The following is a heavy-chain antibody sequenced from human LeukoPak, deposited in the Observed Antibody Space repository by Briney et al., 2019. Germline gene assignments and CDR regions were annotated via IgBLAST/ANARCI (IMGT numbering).Heavy chain of an antibody. CDR2: IKQDGSEK. D-gene: IGHD4-17*01. J-gene: IGHJ4*02. Sequence: GGSLRLSCAASGFTFSSYWMSWVRQAPGKGLEWVANIKQDGSEKYYVDSVKGRFTISRDNAKNSLYLQMNSLRAEDTAVYYCARESRYGDDHYFDYWGQGTLVTVSS. V-gene: IGHV3-7*01. CDR1: GFTFSSYW. CDR3: ARESRYGDDHYFDY.